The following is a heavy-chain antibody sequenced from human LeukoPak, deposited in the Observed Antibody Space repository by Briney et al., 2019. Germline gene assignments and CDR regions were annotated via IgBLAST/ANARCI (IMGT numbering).Heavy chain of an antibody. CDR3: ARYASSAYYPPDY. CDR1: GYTFTDYY. CDR2: INPNSGGT. J-gene: IGHJ4*02. Sequence: ASVKVSCKASGYTFTDYYMYWVRQAPGQGLEWMGWINPNSGGTNYAQRFQGRVTMTRDTSIGTAYMELSRLRSDDTAVYYCARYASSAYYPPDYWGQGALVTVSS. D-gene: IGHD3-22*01. V-gene: IGHV1-2*02.